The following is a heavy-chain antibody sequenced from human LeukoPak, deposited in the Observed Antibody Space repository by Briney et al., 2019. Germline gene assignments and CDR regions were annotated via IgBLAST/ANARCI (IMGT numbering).Heavy chain of an antibody. CDR2: ISAYNGNT. Sequence: GASVKVSCKASGYTFTSYGISGVGQAPGQGLEWMGWISAYNGNTNYAQKLQGRVTMTTDTSTSTAYMELRSLRSEDTAVYYCARVLDIPNWFDPWGQGTLVTVSS. D-gene: IGHD2-15*01. CDR1: GYTFTSYG. J-gene: IGHJ5*02. CDR3: ARVLDIPNWFDP. V-gene: IGHV1-18*01.